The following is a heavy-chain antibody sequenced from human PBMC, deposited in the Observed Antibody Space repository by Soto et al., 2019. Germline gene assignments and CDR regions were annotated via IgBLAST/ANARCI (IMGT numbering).Heavy chain of an antibody. Sequence: GASVKVSCKASGYAFTSYGISWVRQAPGQGLEWMGWISAYNGNTNYAQKLQGRVTMTTDTSTSTAYMELRSLRSDDTAVYYCARDRDSYGSGGMDVWGQGTTVTVSS. V-gene: IGHV1-18*01. CDR2: ISAYNGNT. CDR1: GYAFTSYG. CDR3: ARDRDSYGSGGMDV. D-gene: IGHD3-10*01. J-gene: IGHJ6*02.